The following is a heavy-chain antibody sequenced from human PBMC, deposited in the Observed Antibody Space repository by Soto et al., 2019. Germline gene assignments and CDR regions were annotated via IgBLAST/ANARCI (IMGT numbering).Heavy chain of an antibody. Sequence: SGPTLVNPTQTLTLTCTFSGFSLSTSGMCVSWIRQPPGKALEWLALIDWDDDKYYSTSLKTRLTISKDTSKNQVVLTMTNMDPVDTATYYCARSPCQADPKSYYYYGMDVWGQGTTVTVSS. V-gene: IGHV2-70*01. CDR1: GFSLSTSGMC. CDR2: IDWDDDK. J-gene: IGHJ6*02. CDR3: ARSPCQADPKSYYYYGMDV.